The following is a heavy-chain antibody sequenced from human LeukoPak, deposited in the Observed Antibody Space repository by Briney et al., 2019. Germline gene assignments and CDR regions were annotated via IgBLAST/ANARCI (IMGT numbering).Heavy chain of an antibody. Sequence: GGSLRLSCAASRFTFSSYSMNWVRQAPGKGLEWVSSISSTSSYINYADSVKVRFTISRDNAKNSLYLQMNSLRAEDTAVYYCARSMQWLVPWVDYWGQGTLVTVSS. CDR1: RFTFSSYS. CDR2: ISSTSSYI. V-gene: IGHV3-21*01. CDR3: ARSMQWLVPWVDY. D-gene: IGHD6-19*01. J-gene: IGHJ4*02.